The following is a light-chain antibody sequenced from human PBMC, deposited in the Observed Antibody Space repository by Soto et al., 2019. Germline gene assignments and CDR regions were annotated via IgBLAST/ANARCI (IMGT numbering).Light chain of an antibody. CDR2: KAS. V-gene: IGKV1-5*03. J-gene: IGKJ1*01. Sequence: DIQLTQSPSTLSASVGDRVTITCRASQFISIWLAWYQQKPGKAPKLLIYKASSLESGVPSRFSDSGSGTEFTLTISSLQPDDFAAYYCQQYNDYSPRTFGQGTKVEIK. CDR1: QFISIW. CDR3: QQYNDYSPRT.